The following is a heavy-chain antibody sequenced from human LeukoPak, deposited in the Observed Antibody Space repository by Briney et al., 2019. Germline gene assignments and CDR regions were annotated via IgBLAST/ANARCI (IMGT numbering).Heavy chain of an antibody. Sequence: KPSETLSLTCTVSGGSISSSSYYWGWIRQPPGKGLEWIGSIYYSGSTYYNPSLKSRVTISVDTSKNQFSLKLSSVTAADTAVYYCARPVESSSFDYWGQGTLVTVSS. J-gene: IGHJ4*02. CDR2: IYYSGST. V-gene: IGHV4-39*07. CDR3: ARPVESSSFDY. CDR1: GGSISSSSYY. D-gene: IGHD6-13*01.